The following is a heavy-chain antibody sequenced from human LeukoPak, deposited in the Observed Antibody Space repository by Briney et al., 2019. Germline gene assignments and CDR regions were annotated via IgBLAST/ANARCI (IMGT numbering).Heavy chain of an antibody. CDR2: IYYSGNT. Sequence: SETLSLTCTVSGGSISSSHYYWGWIRQPPGKGLEWIGSIYYSGNTYYNPSLKSRVTVSVDTSKNQFSLRVSSVTAADTAVYYCARAGSSWYYFDYWGQGTLVTVSS. CDR3: ARAGSSWYYFDY. D-gene: IGHD6-13*01. J-gene: IGHJ4*02. V-gene: IGHV4-39*07. CDR1: GGSISSSHYY.